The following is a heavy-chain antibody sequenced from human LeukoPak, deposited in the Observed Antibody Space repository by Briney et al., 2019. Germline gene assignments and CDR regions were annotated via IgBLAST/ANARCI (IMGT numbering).Heavy chain of an antibody. J-gene: IGHJ4*02. D-gene: IGHD5-12*01. Sequence: ASVTVSCKASGYTFISYDINWVRPATGKGLDWMGWMNPNSGNTGYAQKFQGRVTMTMHTSISTAYMELSSLRSEDTAVYYCARGEYSGYDDGFDDWGQGTLVTVSS. CDR3: ARGEYSGYDDGFDD. CDR2: MNPNSGNT. CDR1: GYTFISYD. V-gene: IGHV1-8*01.